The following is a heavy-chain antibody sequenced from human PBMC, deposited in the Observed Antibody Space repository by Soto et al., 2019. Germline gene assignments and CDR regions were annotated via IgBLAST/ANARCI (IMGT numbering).Heavy chain of an antibody. V-gene: IGHV3-21*01. Sequence: GGSLSLSCAASGFTFSSYSMNWVSQAPGKGLGWVSSISSSSSYIYYADSVKGRFTISRDNAKNSLYLQMNSLRAEDTAVYYCARTRVVAAATGTRYYFDYWGQGTLVTVSS. J-gene: IGHJ4*02. CDR2: ISSSSSYI. D-gene: IGHD2-15*01. CDR1: GFTFSSYS. CDR3: ARTRVVAAATGTRYYFDY.